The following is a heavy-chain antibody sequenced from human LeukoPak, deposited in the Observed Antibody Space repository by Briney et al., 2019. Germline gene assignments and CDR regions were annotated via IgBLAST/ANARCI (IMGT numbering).Heavy chain of an antibody. CDR2: INHSGST. V-gene: IGHV4-34*01. Sequence: SETLSLTCAVYGGSFSGYYWSWIRQPPGKGLEWIGEINHSGSTNYNPSLKSRVTISVDTSKNQFSLKLSSVTAADTAVYYCARDRYGDGGDFDYWGQGTLVTVSS. J-gene: IGHJ4*02. CDR1: GGSFSGYY. D-gene: IGHD4-17*01. CDR3: ARDRYGDGGDFDY.